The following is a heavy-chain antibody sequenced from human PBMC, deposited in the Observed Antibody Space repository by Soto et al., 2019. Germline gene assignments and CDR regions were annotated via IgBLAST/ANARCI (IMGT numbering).Heavy chain of an antibody. CDR2: IYYSGST. J-gene: IGHJ6*02. V-gene: IGHV4-59*01. CDR1: GGSISSYY. D-gene: IGHD2-8*01. CDR3: ARDIMGTNYYYYGMDV. Sequence: SETLSLTCTVSGGSISSYYWSWIRQPPGKGLEWIGYIYYSGSTNYNPSLKSRVTISVDTSKNQFSLKLSSVTAADTAMYYCARDIMGTNYYYYGMDVWGQGTTVTVSS.